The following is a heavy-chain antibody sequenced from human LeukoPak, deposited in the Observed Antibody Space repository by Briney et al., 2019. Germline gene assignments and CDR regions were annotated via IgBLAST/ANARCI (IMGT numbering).Heavy chain of an antibody. D-gene: IGHD3-22*01. CDR2: INPNSGGT. CDR3: ARSAHHDTSGYYIDY. CDR1: GYIFSGYY. V-gene: IGHV1-2*02. Sequence: ASVKVSCKASGYIFSGYYMNWVRQAPGQGLEWMGWINPNSGGTNYAQKFQARVTMTRDTSISTVYMEVNSLRSDDTAVYCCARSAHHDTSGYYIDYWGQGTLVTVSS. J-gene: IGHJ4*02.